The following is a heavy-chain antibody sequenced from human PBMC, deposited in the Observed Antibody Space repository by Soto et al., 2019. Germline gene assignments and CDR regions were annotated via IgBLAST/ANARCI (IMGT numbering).Heavy chain of an antibody. CDR3: ARSLGNSSGYLDY. V-gene: IGHV1-2*04. D-gene: IGHD3-22*01. J-gene: IGHJ4*02. CDR1: GYTFTGYY. CDR2: INPNSGGT. Sequence: ASVKVSCKASGYTFTGYYMHWVRQAPGQGLEWMGWINPNSGGTNYAQKFQGWVTMTRDTSISTAYMELSRLRSDDTAVYYCARSLGNSSGYLDYWGQGTLVTVSS.